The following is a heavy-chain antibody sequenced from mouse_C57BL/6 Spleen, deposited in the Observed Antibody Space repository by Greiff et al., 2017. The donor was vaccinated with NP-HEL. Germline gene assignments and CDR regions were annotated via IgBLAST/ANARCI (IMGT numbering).Heavy chain of an antibody. V-gene: IGHV1-72*01. D-gene: IGHD1-1*01. J-gene: IGHJ3*01. CDR1: GYTFTSYW. CDR3: AMGYSSYVAWFAY. CDR2: IDPNSGGT. Sequence: QVQLQQPGAELVKPGASVKLSCKASGYTFTSYWMHWVKQRPGRGLEWIGRIDPNSGGTKYNEKFKSKATLTVDKPSSTAYMQLSSLTSEDSAVYNCAMGYSSYVAWFAYWGQGTLVTVSA.